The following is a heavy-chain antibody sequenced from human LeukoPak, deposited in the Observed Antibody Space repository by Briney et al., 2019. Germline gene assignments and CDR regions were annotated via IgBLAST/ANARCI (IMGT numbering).Heavy chain of an antibody. J-gene: IGHJ5*02. CDR1: GYTFTGYY. Sequence: WASVKVSCKASGYTFTGYYMHWVRQAPGQGLEWMGWINPNSGGTNYAQKFQGRVTMTRDTSISTAYMELSRLRSDDTAVYYCAREDYGSGSYYNEDNWFDPWGQGTLVTVSS. CDR2: INPNSGGT. D-gene: IGHD3-10*01. CDR3: AREDYGSGSYYNEDNWFDP. V-gene: IGHV1-2*02.